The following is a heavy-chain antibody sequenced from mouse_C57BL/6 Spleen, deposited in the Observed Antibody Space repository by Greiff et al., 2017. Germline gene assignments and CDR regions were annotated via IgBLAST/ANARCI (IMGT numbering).Heavy chain of an antibody. D-gene: IGHD2-3*01. V-gene: IGHV3-6*01. CDR3: ARGDGSLFDY. Sequence: DVKLQESGPGLVKPSQSLSLTCSVTGYSITSGYYWNWIRQFPGNKLEWMGYISYDGSNNYNPSLKNRISITRDTSKNQFFLKLNSVTTEDTATYYCARGDGSLFDYWGQGTTLTVSS. CDR1: GYSITSGYY. CDR2: ISYDGSN. J-gene: IGHJ2*01.